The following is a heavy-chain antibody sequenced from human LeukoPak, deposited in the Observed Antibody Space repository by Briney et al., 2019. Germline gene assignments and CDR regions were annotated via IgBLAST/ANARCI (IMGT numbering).Heavy chain of an antibody. CDR1: GGSFSGYY. Sequence: SETLSLTCAVYGGSFSGYYWSWIRQPPGKGLEWIGEINHSGSTNYNPSLKSRVTISVDTSKNQFSLKLSSVTAADTAVYYCARVGIGREAGKNYWGQGTLVTVSS. CDR2: INHSGST. J-gene: IGHJ4*02. D-gene: IGHD6-13*01. CDR3: ARVGIGREAGKNY. V-gene: IGHV4-34*01.